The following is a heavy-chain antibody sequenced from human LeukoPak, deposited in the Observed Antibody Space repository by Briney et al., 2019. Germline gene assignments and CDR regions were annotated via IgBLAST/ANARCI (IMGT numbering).Heavy chain of an antibody. CDR2: ISSGSTYI. V-gene: IGHV3-21*04. CDR1: EFTFSTYS. D-gene: IGHD3-22*01. CDR3: AKNVGSGYYFYFDY. Sequence: GGSLRLSCAASEFTFSTYSMNWVRQAPGKGLEWVSSISSGSTYIYYADSVKGRFTISRDNAKNSLYLQMNSLRAEDTALYYCAKNVGSGYYFYFDYWGQGTPVTVSS. J-gene: IGHJ4*02.